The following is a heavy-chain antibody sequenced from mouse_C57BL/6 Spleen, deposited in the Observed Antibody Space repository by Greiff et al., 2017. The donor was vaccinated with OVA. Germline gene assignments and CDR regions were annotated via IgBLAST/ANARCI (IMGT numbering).Heavy chain of an antibody. CDR3: TREIFVTTVVATDFDY. J-gene: IGHJ2*01. CDR1: GYTFTDYE. Sequence: VKLQESGAELVRPGASVTLSCKASGYTFTDYEMHWVKQTPVHGLEWIGAIDPETGGTAYNQKFKGKAILTADKSSSTAYMELRSLTSEDSAVYYCTREIFVTTVVATDFDYWGQGTTLTVSS. V-gene: IGHV1-15*01. D-gene: IGHD1-1*01. CDR2: IDPETGGT.